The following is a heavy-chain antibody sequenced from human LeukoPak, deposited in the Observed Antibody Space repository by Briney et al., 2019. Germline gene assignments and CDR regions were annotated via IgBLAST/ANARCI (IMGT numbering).Heavy chain of an antibody. CDR1: GYTFTGYY. CDR3: AREGLLWFGELLSYYYYGMDV. J-gene: IGHJ6*02. V-gene: IGHV1-2*02. Sequence: ASVTVSLKASGYTFTGYYMHWVRQAPGQGLGWLGWINPNSGGTNYAQKFQDSVTMTRDTSISTAYMELSRLKSDDTAVYYCAREGLLWFGELLSYYYYGMDVWGQGTTVTVSS. CDR2: INPNSGGT. D-gene: IGHD3-10*01.